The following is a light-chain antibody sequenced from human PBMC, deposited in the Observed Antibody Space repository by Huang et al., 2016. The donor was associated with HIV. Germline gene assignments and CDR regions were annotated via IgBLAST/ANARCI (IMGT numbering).Light chain of an antibody. Sequence: EIVLTQSPGTLSLSPGERATLSCRASQSVRSSSLAWFQQKPGQSPRLPIYGASNRATAIPDRFSGSGSATDFTLTISILEPEDFAVYYCQQYGSSPLTFGGGTKVEIK. V-gene: IGKV3-20*01. CDR2: GAS. CDR1: QSVRSSS. J-gene: IGKJ4*01. CDR3: QQYGSSPLT.